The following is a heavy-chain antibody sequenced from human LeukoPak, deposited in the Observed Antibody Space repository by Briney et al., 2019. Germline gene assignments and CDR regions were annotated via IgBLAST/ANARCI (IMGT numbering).Heavy chain of an antibody. D-gene: IGHD6-13*01. J-gene: IGHJ4*02. Sequence: GASVLVSCKASGYTFTSYYMHWVRQAPGQGLEWMGIINPSGGSTRYEQESQGRVNMTRDKSTSPVYMELSSLRPEDTAVYYCARDPHSSIWYDYWGQGILVTVSS. CDR1: GYTFTSYY. CDR3: ARDPHSSIWYDY. V-gene: IGHV1-46*01. CDR2: INPSGGST.